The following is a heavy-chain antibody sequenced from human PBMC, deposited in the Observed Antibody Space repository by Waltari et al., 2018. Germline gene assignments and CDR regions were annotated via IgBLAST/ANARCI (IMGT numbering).Heavy chain of an antibody. V-gene: IGHV1-69*12. CDR1: GGPFSSYA. J-gene: IGHJ3*02. Sequence: QVQLVQSGAEVKKPGSSVKVSCKASGGPFSSYAISWVRQAPGQGLEWMGGIIPIFGTANYAQKFQGRVTITADESTSTAYMELSSLRSEDTAVYYCARDDYYDSSGYYYIAFDIWGQGTMVTVSS. D-gene: IGHD3-22*01. CDR3: ARDDYYDSSGYYYIAFDI. CDR2: IIPIFGTA.